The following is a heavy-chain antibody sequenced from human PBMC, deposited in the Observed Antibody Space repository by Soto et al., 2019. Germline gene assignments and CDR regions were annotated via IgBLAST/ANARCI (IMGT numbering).Heavy chain of an antibody. CDR2: IIPIFGTA. CDR3: ARDVGTMIVVAYYYYGMDV. CDR1: GGTFSSYA. Sequence: SVKVSCKASGGTFSSYAISWVRQAPGQGLEWMGGIIPIFGTANYAQKFQGRVTITADESTSTAYVELSSLRSEDTAVYYCARDVGTMIVVAYYYYGMDVWGQGTTVTVSS. J-gene: IGHJ6*02. V-gene: IGHV1-69*13. D-gene: IGHD3-22*01.